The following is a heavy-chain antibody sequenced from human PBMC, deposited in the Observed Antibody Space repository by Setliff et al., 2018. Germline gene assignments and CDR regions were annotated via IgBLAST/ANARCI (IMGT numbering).Heavy chain of an antibody. Sequence: GGSLRLSCAASGFTFSSYAMNWVRQAPGKGLEWVSLISGGGSRTYYADSVKGRFTISRDNSKHTLYLQMNSLSAEDTAVYYCARTCSGSGCYAGLESWGQGTPVTVSS. J-gene: IGHJ4*02. CDR2: ISGGGSRT. CDR1: GFTFSSYA. V-gene: IGHV3-23*01. CDR3: ARTCSGSGCYAGLES. D-gene: IGHD2-15*01.